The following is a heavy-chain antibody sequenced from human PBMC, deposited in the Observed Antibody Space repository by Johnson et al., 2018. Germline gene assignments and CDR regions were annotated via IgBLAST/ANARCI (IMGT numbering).Heavy chain of an antibody. J-gene: IGHJ4*02. CDR2: ISYDGSKK. CDR1: GFNFRNYG. D-gene: IGHD3-10*01. Sequence: QVQLQESGGGVVQPGRSLRLSCAASGFNFRNYGMHWVRQAPGKGLEWVAIISYDGSKKFYADSLKCRFTISRDNSGNTLYLQMDSLRAEDTAVYFCAKDRGDLVSTYDDWGQGTLVTVSS. V-gene: IGHV3-30*18. CDR3: AKDRGDLVSTYDD.